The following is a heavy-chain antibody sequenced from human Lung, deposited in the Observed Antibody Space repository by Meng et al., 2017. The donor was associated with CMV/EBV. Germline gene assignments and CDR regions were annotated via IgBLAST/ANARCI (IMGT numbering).Heavy chain of an antibody. CDR3: AREGTMVRGVYYYYYGMAV. CDR2: IYYSGST. D-gene: IGHD3-10*01. Sequence: GSLRLSCTVPGGSISSYYWSWIRQPPGKGLEWIGTIYYSGSTYYNPSLKSRVTISLDTSKNQFSLKLSSVTAADTAVYYCAREGTMVRGVYYYYYGMAVWGQGTTVT. CDR1: GGSISSYY. V-gene: IGHV4-59*12. J-gene: IGHJ6*02.